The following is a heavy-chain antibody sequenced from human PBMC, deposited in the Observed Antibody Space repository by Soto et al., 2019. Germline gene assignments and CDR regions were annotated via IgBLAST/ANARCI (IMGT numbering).Heavy chain of an antibody. Sequence: QVQLQESGPGLVKPSETLSLTCTVSGGSISSYYWSWIRQPPGKGLEWIGYIYYSGSTNYNPSLKSRVTISVDTSKNQFSLKLSSVTAADTAVYYCARHNGDFDCFDPWGQGTLVTVSS. CDR2: IYYSGST. J-gene: IGHJ5*02. CDR3: ARHNGDFDCFDP. CDR1: GGSISSYY. V-gene: IGHV4-59*08. D-gene: IGHD2-21*01.